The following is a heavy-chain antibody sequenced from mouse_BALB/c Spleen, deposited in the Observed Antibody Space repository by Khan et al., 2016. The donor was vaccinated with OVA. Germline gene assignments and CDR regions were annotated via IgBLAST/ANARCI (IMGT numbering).Heavy chain of an antibody. Sequence: VQLQQSGPELVQPGASVRISCKASDYTFTSYYIHWVKQRPGQGLEWIGWIDPGIINYTYTERFNAKAPLTSDQSSRTSFIPLSCLTSEDSAVYVCARGGYGAFAYWGQGTLVTVSA. CDR1: DYTFTSYY. CDR3: ARGGYGAFAY. V-gene: IGHV1S56*01. CDR2: IDPGIINY. D-gene: IGHD2-2*01. J-gene: IGHJ3*01.